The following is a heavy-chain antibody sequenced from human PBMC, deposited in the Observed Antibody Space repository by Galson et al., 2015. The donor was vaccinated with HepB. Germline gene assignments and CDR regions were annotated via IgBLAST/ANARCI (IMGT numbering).Heavy chain of an antibody. CDR3: ARGGVRGTTWEDF. Sequence: SVKVSCKAFGYIFTSYYIHWVRQAPGHGLEWVGVFNPGRGTADFSQNFQGRFSMTRDTSTSTVYLELNSLRSEDTAVYYRARGGVRGTTWEDFWGQGTLVSVTS. D-gene: IGHD1-1*01. J-gene: IGHJ4*02. CDR1: GYIFTSYY. CDR2: FNPGRGTA. V-gene: IGHV1-46*01.